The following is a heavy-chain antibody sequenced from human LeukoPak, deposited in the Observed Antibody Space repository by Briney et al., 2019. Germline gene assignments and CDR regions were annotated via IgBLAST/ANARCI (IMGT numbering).Heavy chain of an antibody. V-gene: IGHV4-34*01. CDR1: GGSFSGYY. CDR3: ARGEEVVVPAARYYYYYMDV. J-gene: IGHJ6*03. CDR2: INHSGST. Sequence: SETLSLTCAVYGGSFSGYYWSWIRQPPGKGLEWIGEINHSGSTNYNPSLKSRVTISVDTSKNQSSLKLSSVTAADTAVYYCARGEEVVVPAARYYYYYMDVWGKGTTVTVSS. D-gene: IGHD2-2*01.